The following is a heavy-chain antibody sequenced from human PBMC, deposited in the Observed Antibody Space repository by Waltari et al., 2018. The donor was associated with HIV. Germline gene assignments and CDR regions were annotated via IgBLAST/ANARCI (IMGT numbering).Heavy chain of an antibody. CDR3: ARGSIVLVPAATNYFDY. CDR2: INHRGST. CDR1: GASFSGYY. V-gene: IGHV4-34*01. D-gene: IGHD2-2*01. Sequence: QVQLQQWGAGLLKPSETPSLTCAVSGASFSGYYWTWTRQPPGKGLEWIGEINHRGSTNYNPSLKSRVTISVDTSKNQCSLKLSSVTAADTAVYYCARGSIVLVPAATNYFDYWGQGTLVTVSS. J-gene: IGHJ4*02.